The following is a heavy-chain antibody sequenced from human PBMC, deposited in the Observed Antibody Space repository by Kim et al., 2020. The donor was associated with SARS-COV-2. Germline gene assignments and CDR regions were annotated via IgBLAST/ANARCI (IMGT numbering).Heavy chain of an antibody. CDR3: ARDRGYYYYVMDV. V-gene: IGHV3-33*01. Sequence: YYAESVKGRLTISRDQSKNTLYLKMNSLRGDDTAVYYCARDRGYYYYVMDVWGQGTTVTVSS. J-gene: IGHJ6*02. D-gene: IGHD3-3*01.